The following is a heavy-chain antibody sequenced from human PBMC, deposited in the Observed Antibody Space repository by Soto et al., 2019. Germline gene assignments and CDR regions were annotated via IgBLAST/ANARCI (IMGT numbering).Heavy chain of an antibody. CDR3: ARVALSGGATSGAFDI. CDR2: IKQDGSEK. CDR1: GFTFSSYW. J-gene: IGHJ3*02. D-gene: IGHD1-26*01. Sequence: GGSLRLSCAASGFTFSSYWMGWVRQAPGKGLEWVANIKQDGSEKYYVDSVKGRFTISRDNAKNSLYLQMNSLRAEDTAVYYWARVALSGGATSGAFDIWGQGTMVTVSS. V-gene: IGHV3-7*03.